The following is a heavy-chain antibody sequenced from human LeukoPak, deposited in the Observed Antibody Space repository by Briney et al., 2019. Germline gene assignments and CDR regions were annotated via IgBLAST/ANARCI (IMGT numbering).Heavy chain of an antibody. CDR2: TYRGGTI. D-gene: IGHD5-24*01. V-gene: IGHV3-53*01. J-gene: IGHJ4*02. CDR3: GGGDGHNHGDY. Sequence: GGSLRLSCAASGFTVSNNFMSWVRQAPGKGLEWVSVTYRGGTIYYADSVRGRFTISRDNSKNTLYLQMISLRAEDTAVYYCGGGDGHNHGDYWGQGTLVTVSS. CDR1: GFTVSNNF.